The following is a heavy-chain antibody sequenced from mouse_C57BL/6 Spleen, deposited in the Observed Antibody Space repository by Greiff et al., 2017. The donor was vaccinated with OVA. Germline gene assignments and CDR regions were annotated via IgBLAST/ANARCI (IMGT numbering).Heavy chain of an antibody. V-gene: IGHV1-82*01. CDR2: IYPGDGDT. CDR1: GYAFSSSW. CDR3: ARRGVVEGYWYFEV. J-gene: IGHJ1*03. D-gene: IGHD1-1*01. Sequence: VKVVESGPELVQPGASVKISCKASGYAFSSSWMNWVQQRPGKGLEWIGRIYPGDGDTTYNGKFKGKATLTADKSSSTAYMQLSSLTSEDSAIYFCARRGVVEGYWYFEVWGTGATVTVSS.